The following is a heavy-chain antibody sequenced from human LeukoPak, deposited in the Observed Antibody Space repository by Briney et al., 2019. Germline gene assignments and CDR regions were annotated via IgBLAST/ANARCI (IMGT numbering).Heavy chain of an antibody. V-gene: IGHV1-2*02. CDR3: ARGAANSGWYYY. Sequence: ASVKVSCKASGYTFTGYYMHWVRQAPGQGLEWMGWINPNSGGTNYAQKFQGRVTMTRDTSITTAYMELSRLRSDDTAVYYCARGAANSGWYYYWGQGTLVTVSS. CDR1: GYTFTGYY. J-gene: IGHJ4*02. D-gene: IGHD6-19*01. CDR2: INPNSGGT.